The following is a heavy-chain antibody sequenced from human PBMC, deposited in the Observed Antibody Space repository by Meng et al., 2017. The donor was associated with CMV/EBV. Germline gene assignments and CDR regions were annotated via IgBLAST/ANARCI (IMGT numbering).Heavy chain of an antibody. V-gene: IGHV4-59*01. D-gene: IGHD6-13*01. J-gene: IGHJ5*02. CDR1: GGSISSYY. Sequence: GSLRLSCTVSGGSISSYYWSWIRQPPGKGPEWIGYIYYSGSTNYNPSLKSRVTISVDTSKNQFSLKLSSVTAADTAVYYCARDAYSSSWYGFDPWGQGTLVTVSS. CDR2: IYYSGST. CDR3: ARDAYSSSWYGFDP.